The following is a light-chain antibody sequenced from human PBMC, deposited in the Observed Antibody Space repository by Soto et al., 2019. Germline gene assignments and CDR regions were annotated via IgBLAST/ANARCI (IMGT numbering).Light chain of an antibody. CDR2: AAS. CDR1: QGISSY. Sequence: DIQLTQSPSFLSASVGDRVTITCRASQGISSYLAWYQQKPGKAPKLLIYAASTLQSGAPSRFSGRGTGTEFTLTISSLQPEDFATYYCQQLNDYPLTFGGGTKVDIK. J-gene: IGKJ4*01. CDR3: QQLNDYPLT. V-gene: IGKV1-9*01.